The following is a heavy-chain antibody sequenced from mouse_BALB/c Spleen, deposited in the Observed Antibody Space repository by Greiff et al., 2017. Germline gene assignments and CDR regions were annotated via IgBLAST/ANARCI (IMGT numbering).Heavy chain of an antibody. J-gene: IGHJ4*01. CDR2: ISSGGSYT. Sequence: EVKLVESGGGLVKPGGSLKLSCAASGFTFSSYTMSWVRQTPEKRLEWVATISSGGSYTYYPDSVKGRFTISRDNAKNTLYLQMSSLKSEDTAMYYCTRDGRLYAMDYWGQGTSVTVSS. V-gene: IGHV5-6-4*01. CDR1: GFTFSSYT. D-gene: IGHD1-2*01. CDR3: TRDGRLYAMDY.